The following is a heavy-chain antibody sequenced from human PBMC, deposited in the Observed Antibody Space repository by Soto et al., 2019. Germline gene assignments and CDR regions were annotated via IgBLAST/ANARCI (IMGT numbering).Heavy chain of an antibody. Sequence: GASVKVSCKASGGTFSSYAISWVRQAPGQGLEWMGGIIPIFGTANYAQKFQGRVTITADESTSTAYMELSSLRSEDTAVYYCARGAYYYDSSGYSPQYFDYWGQGTQVTVSS. CDR3: ARGAYYYDSSGYSPQYFDY. V-gene: IGHV1-69*13. CDR1: GGTFSSYA. J-gene: IGHJ4*02. CDR2: IIPIFGTA. D-gene: IGHD3-22*01.